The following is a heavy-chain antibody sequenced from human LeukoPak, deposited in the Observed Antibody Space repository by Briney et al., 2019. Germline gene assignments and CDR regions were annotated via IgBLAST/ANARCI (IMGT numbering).Heavy chain of an antibody. V-gene: IGHV4-39*07. CDR2: VHYSGST. CDR3: ATIRGGSGWYCDN. CDR1: GGYISRSTSY. Sequence: SETLSLTCTVSGGYISRSTSYWGWFRQPAGKGLEWISGVHYSGSTYYNPSLQSRFTISVDTSKNQFSLNLTSVTAADTAFYYCATIRGGSGWYCDNWGQGTLVTVSS. J-gene: IGHJ4*02. D-gene: IGHD6-19*01.